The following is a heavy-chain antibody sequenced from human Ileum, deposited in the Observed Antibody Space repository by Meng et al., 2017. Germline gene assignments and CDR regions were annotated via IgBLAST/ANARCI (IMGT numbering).Heavy chain of an antibody. CDR1: GDSVSSNSAA. D-gene: IGHD1-26*01. CDR3: ARGGGSYYHFDY. CDR2: TYYRSKWFN. V-gene: IGHV6-1*01. Sequence: QGRLQQSGPGLGKPSQTHSLTCAISGDSVSSNSAAWNWIRQSPSRGLEWLGRTYYRSKWFNEYAVSVKSRITIDPDTSENQFSLQLNSVTPEDAAVYFCARGGGSYYHFDYWGQGTLVTVSS. J-gene: IGHJ4*02.